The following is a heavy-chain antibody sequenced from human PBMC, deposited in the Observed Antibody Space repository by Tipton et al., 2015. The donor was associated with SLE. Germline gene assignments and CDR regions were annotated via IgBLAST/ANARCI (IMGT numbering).Heavy chain of an antibody. CDR3: ANFGAYDSSGFDAFDI. CDR2: ISYDGSNK. J-gene: IGHJ3*02. D-gene: IGHD3-22*01. CDR1: GFTFSSYA. V-gene: IGHV3-30-3*01. Sequence: SLRLSCAASGFTFSSYAMHWVRQAPGKGLEWVAVISYDGSNKYYADSVKGRFTISRDNSKNTLYLQMNSLRAEDTAVYYCANFGAYDSSGFDAFDIWGQGTMVTVSS.